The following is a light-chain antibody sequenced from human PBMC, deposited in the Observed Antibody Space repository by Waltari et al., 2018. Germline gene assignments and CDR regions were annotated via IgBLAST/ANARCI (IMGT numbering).Light chain of an antibody. CDR1: QSVRRS. CDR3: QEYVNLPAT. V-gene: IGKV3-20*01. Sequence: EIVLTQSPGTLTLSPGDRAPLSCRASQSVRRSLTWYQQKPGQAPRLLIYDTSTRATGIPDRFSGSGSGTDFSLTISRLEPEDFAVYYCQEYVNLPATFGQGTKVEIK. J-gene: IGKJ1*01. CDR2: DTS.